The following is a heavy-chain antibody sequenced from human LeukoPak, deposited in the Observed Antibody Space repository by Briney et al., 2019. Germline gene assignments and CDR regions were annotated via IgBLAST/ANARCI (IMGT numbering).Heavy chain of an antibody. CDR3: AEWQLVGPYYYYYGMDV. Sequence: GGSLRLSCAASGFTFSSYAMSWVRQAPGKGLEWVSTISGSGGRTYYADSVKGRFTISRDNSKNTLYLQMNSLRVGDTAVYYCAEWQLVGPYYYYYGMDVWGQGTTVTVSS. CDR1: GFTFSSYA. CDR2: ISGSGGRT. D-gene: IGHD6-6*01. J-gene: IGHJ6*02. V-gene: IGHV3-23*01.